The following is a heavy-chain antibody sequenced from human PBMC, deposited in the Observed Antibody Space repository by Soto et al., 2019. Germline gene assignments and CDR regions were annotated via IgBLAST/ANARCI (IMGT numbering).Heavy chain of an antibody. V-gene: IGHV3-30*18. CDR1: GFTFNTYG. J-gene: IGHJ5*02. D-gene: IGHD6-19*01. CDR2: LSHDGSNK. Sequence: HEQLVESGGGVVQPGRSLRLSCVASGFTFNTYGMHWVRQAPGKGLEWVAVLSHDGSNKYYAESVKGRFTVSRDNSKNTLYLQMNSLRVEDTAVYYCAKNRYDCGWTAVEPWGQGTLVTVSS. CDR3: AKNRYDCGWTAVEP.